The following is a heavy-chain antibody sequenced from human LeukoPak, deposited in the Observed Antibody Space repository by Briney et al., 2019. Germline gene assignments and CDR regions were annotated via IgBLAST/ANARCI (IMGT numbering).Heavy chain of an antibody. CDR1: GFTFSSYG. V-gene: IGHV3-30*18. Sequence: PGRSLRLPCAASGFTFSSYGMHWVRQAPGKGLEWVAVISYDGSNKYYADSVKGRFTISRDNSKNTLYLQMNSLRAEDTAVYYCAKGAAAGIDYWGQGTLVTVSS. CDR3: AKGAAAGIDY. D-gene: IGHD6-13*01. J-gene: IGHJ4*02. CDR2: ISYDGSNK.